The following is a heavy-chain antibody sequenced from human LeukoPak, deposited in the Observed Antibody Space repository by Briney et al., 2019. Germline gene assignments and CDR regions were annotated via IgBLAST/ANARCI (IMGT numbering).Heavy chain of an antibody. CDR3: AKSPSILWSRMDV. CDR1: GFTFSSYW. Sequence: PGGSLRLSCAASGFTFSSYWMSWVRQAPGKGLEWVANIKQDGSEKYYVDSVKGRFTISRDNAKNSLYLQMNSLRAEDTALYYCAKSPSILWSRMDVWGQGTTVTVSS. CDR2: IKQDGSEK. J-gene: IGHJ6*02. V-gene: IGHV3-7*03. D-gene: IGHD3-10*01.